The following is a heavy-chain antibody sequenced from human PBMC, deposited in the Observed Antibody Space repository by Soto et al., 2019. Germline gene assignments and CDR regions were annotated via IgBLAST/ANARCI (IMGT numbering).Heavy chain of an antibody. CDR3: ARDQSATYYFDSSGYVDF. CDR2: INSDGSST. CDR1: GFTFSSYW. V-gene: IGHV3-74*01. D-gene: IGHD3-22*01. J-gene: IGHJ4*02. Sequence: EVQLVESGGGLVQPGGSLRLSCAASGFTFSSYWMHWVRQAPGKGLVWVSRINSDGSSTSYADSVKGRFTISRDNAKNTLYLQMNSLRAEDTAVYYCARDQSATYYFDSSGYVDFWGQGTLVTVSS.